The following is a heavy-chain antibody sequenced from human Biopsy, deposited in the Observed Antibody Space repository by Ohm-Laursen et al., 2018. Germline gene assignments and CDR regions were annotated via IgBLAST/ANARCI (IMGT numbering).Heavy chain of an antibody. V-gene: IGHV1-58*01. J-gene: IGHJ6*02. Sequence: SVKVSCHASGFTFSSYAVQWARQARGPPLEWIGWIVVGSGHTNYAQKFQERVTITRDMSTSTAYMELTSLRSEDTAVYYCAATSTLYYYYYAMDVWDQGTTITVSS. CDR3: AATSTLYYYYYAMDV. CDR2: IVVGSGHT. CDR1: GFTFSSYA.